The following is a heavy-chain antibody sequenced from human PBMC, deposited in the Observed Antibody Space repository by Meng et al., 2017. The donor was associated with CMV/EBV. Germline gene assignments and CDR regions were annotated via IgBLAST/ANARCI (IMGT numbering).Heavy chain of an antibody. Sequence: SGCPFSRYGLPWVRPAPGQGLEWVAVIWYDGSNKSYADSVKGRFTISRDNSKNTLYLQMNSLRAEDTAVYYCAKDRGTYYYGSGPPDYWGQGTLVTVSS. CDR3: AKDRGTYYYGSGPPDY. V-gene: IGHV3-33*06. CDR1: GCPFSRYG. D-gene: IGHD3-10*01. CDR2: IWYDGSNK. J-gene: IGHJ4*02.